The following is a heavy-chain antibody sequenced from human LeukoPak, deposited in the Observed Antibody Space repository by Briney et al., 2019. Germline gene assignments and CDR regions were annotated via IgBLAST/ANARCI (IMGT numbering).Heavy chain of an antibody. V-gene: IGHV3-23*01. CDR3: AKVLNIYHYYGMDV. CDR2: ISGSGGST. D-gene: IGHD2/OR15-2a*01. Sequence: GGSLRLSCAASGFTVSSNYMSWVRQAPGKGLEWVSGISGSGGSTDYADSVRGRFTISRDNSKNTLFLQMNSLRAEDTAVYYCAKVLNIYHYYGMDVWGQGTTVTVSS. J-gene: IGHJ6*02. CDR1: GFTVSSNY.